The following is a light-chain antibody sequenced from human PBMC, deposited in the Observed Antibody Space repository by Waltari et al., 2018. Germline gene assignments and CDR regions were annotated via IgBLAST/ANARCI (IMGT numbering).Light chain of an antibody. CDR1: KLGDKY. J-gene: IGLJ1*01. CDR2: QNN. CDR3: QAWDSSTAV. Sequence: SYELTQPPSVSVSPGQTASITCSGDKLGDKYAYWYQHNPGQSPVLLIYQNNKRPSGIPERFAGSNSGNTATLTISGTQAMDEADYYCQAWDSSTAVFGTGTKVTVL. V-gene: IGLV3-1*01.